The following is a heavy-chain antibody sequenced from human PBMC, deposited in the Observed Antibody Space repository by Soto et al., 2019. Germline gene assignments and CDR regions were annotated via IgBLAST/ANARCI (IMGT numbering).Heavy chain of an antibody. V-gene: IGHV1-69*13. CDR2: IIPIFGTA. CDR1: RGTFGSYA. D-gene: IGHD6-13*01. J-gene: IGHJ6*02. CDR3: ARDRIAAAGTGYYYYGMDV. Sequence: GASVEVSCKACRGTFGSYAISWVRQAPGQGLEWMGGIIPIFGTANYAQKFQGRVTITADESTSTAYMELSSLRSEDTAVYYCARDRIAAAGTGYYYYGMDVWGQGTTVTVSS.